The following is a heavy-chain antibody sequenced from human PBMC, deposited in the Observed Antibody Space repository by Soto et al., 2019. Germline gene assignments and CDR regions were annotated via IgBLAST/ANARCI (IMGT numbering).Heavy chain of an antibody. CDR2: IGISSTIT. J-gene: IGHJ4*02. CDR3: ASIPTFMVLRPRDF. CDR1: GLDLSGVS. D-gene: IGHD2-21*01. V-gene: IGHV3-23*05. Sequence: PGGSLRLSCATSGLDLSGVSMNWARQAPGKWLEWVSSIGISSTITYYADSVKGRFTISRDNSKSTLYLQMDSLKVEDTAFYYCASIPTFMVLRPRDFSGRGTLVTVSS.